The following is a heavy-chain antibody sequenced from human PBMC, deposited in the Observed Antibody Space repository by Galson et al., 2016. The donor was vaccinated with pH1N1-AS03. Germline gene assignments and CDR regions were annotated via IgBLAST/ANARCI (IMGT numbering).Heavy chain of an antibody. D-gene: IGHD3-16*01. Sequence: LTCDVLGGTFSGFFWNWVRQSSGKGLEWIGEVDHSGIITYNPSLRSRLNISLDTSSRQFSLKLTSVTAADTAVYFCARLLGEAFPRLGRNFGMDVWGQGTTVTVSS. J-gene: IGHJ6*02. V-gene: IGHV4-34*01. CDR3: ARLLGEAFPRLGRNFGMDV. CDR2: VDHSGII. CDR1: GGTFSGFF.